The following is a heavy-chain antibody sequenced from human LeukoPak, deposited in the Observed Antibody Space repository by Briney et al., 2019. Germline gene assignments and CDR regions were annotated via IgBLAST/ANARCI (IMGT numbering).Heavy chain of an antibody. J-gene: IGHJ4*02. CDR1: GYTFTSYG. Sequence: ASVKVSCKASGYTFTSYGISWMRQAPGQGLEWMGWISADNGNTNYAQKLQGRVTMTTDTSTSPAYMELRSLRCVDTAVYYCASAPGDYNDRGGYYGYDYWGQGTLVTVSS. V-gene: IGHV1-18*01. CDR2: ISADNGNT. D-gene: IGHD3-22*01. CDR3: ASAPGDYNDRGGYYGYDY.